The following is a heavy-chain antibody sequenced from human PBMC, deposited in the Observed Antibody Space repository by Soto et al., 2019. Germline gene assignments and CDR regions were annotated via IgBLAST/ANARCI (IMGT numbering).Heavy chain of an antibody. Sequence: QVQLVESGGGLVQPGGSLRLSCVASGFTFSTHGMTWVRQAPGKGLEWVAVVSYDGGSKYYEDSVKGRFTASRDNSKNTLYLEMNSLRTEDTAVYYCAKIYCGGGSCYWFFDLWGRGTLVTVSS. V-gene: IGHV3-30*18. D-gene: IGHD2-15*01. CDR3: AKIYCGGGSCYWFFDL. CDR1: GFTFSTHG. J-gene: IGHJ2*01. CDR2: VSYDGGSK.